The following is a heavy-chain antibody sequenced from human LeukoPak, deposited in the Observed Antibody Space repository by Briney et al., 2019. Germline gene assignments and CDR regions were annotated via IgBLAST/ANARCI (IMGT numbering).Heavy chain of an antibody. V-gene: IGHV3-74*01. D-gene: IGHD2-2*01. CDR1: GFTFSNYW. CDR3: ARDRSCSSTSCYLGSTDAFDI. CDR2: INSDESIS. J-gene: IGHJ3*02. Sequence: GGSLRLSCEASGFTFSNYWMHWVRQAPNQGLMWVARINSDESISDYADSVNGRFTISRDNAKNTPYLQMNSLRAEDTAVYYCARDRSCSSTSCYLGSTDAFDIWGQGTMVTVSS.